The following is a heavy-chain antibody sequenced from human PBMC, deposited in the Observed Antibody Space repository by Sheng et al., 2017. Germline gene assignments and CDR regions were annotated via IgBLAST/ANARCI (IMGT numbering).Heavy chain of an antibody. Sequence: QVQLQQWGAGLLKPSETLSLTCAVYGGSFSGYYWSWIRQPPGKGLEWIGEINHSGSTNYNPSLKSRVTISVDTSKNQFSLKLSSVTAADTAVYYCARGGALYYDFWSGYYNPGYFDYWGQGTLVTVSS. J-gene: IGHJ4*02. CDR1: GGSFSGYY. CDR2: INHSGST. D-gene: IGHD3-3*01. CDR3: ARGGALYYDFWSGYYNPGYFDY. V-gene: IGHV4-34*01.